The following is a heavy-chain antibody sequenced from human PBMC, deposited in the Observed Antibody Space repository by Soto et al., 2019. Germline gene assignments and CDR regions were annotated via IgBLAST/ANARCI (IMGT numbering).Heavy chain of an antibody. V-gene: IGHV1-18*01. CDR1: GYTFTSYG. CDR3: ARDARFYDISGYIGY. CDR2: ISAYNGNT. D-gene: IGHD3-22*01. J-gene: IGHJ4*02. Sequence: GASVKVSCKASGYTFTSYGISWVRQAPGQGLEWMGWISAYNGNTNYAQKLQGRVTMTTDTSTSTAYMELRSLRSDDTAVYYCARDARFYDISGYIGYWGQGTLVTVSS.